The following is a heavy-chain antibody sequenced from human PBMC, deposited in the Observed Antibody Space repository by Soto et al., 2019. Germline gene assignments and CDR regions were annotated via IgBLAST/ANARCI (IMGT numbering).Heavy chain of an antibody. D-gene: IGHD4-17*01. CDR1: GGTFSSYA. J-gene: IGHJ6*02. Sequence: SVKVSCKASGGTFSSYAISWVRQAPGQGLEWMGGIIPIFGTANYAQKFQGRVTITADESTSTAYMELSSLRSEDTAVYYCARDSRAINYGGNSVWVYYYYGMDVWGQGTTVTVSS. V-gene: IGHV1-69*13. CDR2: IIPIFGTA. CDR3: ARDSRAINYGGNSVWVYYYYGMDV.